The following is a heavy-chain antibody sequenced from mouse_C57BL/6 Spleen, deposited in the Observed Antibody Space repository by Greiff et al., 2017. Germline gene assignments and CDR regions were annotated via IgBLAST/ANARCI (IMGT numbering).Heavy chain of an antibody. Sequence: QVQLQQSGTELVKPGASVKLSCKASGYTFTSYWMHWVKQRPGQGLEWIGNINPSNGGTNYNEKFKSKATLTGDKSSSTAYMQLSRLTSEDTAVYYCARAYYSNYGYFDVWGTGTTVTVSS. V-gene: IGHV1-53*01. CDR1: GYTFTSYW. CDR2: INPSNGGT. J-gene: IGHJ1*03. D-gene: IGHD2-5*01. CDR3: ARAYYSNYGYFDV.